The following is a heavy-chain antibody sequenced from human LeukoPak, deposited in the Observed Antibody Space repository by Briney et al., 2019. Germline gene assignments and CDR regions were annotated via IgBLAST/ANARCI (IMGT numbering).Heavy chain of an antibody. D-gene: IGHD3-10*01. J-gene: IGHJ4*02. CDR2: ISTDGNTT. V-gene: IGHV3-74*01. Sequence: PGGSLRLSCAASGFTFSNYWMHWVRQGSGKGLVWVPRISTDGNTTNYADSVKGRFTISRDNAKNTLYLQMSSLTAEDTAVYYCTRDVGFYGSGSYYRDWGQGSLVTVSS. CDR3: TRDVGFYGSGSYYRD. CDR1: GFTFSNYW.